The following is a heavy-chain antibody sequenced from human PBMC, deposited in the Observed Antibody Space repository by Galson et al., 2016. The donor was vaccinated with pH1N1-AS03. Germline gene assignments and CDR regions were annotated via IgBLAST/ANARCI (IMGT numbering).Heavy chain of an antibody. J-gene: IGHJ6*02. CDR3: ARDASGLDV. Sequence: LSLTCTVSRGSVNTDDYFWTWIRQPPGKGLEWIGHVFYTGATNYNPSVKGRVTISIDTPNNKFSLRLNSVSASDTAVYYCARDASGLDVWGQGTTVTVS. CDR1: RGSVNTDDYF. CDR2: VFYTGAT. V-gene: IGHV4-61*08.